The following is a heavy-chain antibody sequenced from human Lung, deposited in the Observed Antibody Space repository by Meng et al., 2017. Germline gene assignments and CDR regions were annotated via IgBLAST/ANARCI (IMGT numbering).Heavy chain of an antibody. J-gene: IGHJ4*02. CDR3: ARGGVTTDD. Sequence: VPLVEPGGGLVTPGGSLCLSCAVSGVTFSTHWMRWVRQAPGKGLEWVSRITGDGSSTIYADSVQGRFTMARDNAKNTLSLQMNSLRAEDTAVYYCARGGVTTDDWGQGTLVTVSS. V-gene: IGHV3-74*01. CDR1: GVTFSTHW. D-gene: IGHD4-17*01. CDR2: ITGDGSST.